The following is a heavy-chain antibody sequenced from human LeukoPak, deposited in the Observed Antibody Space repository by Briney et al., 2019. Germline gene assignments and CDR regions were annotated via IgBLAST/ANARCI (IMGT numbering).Heavy chain of an antibody. CDR1: GYTFTSYD. CDR2: MDPNRGNT. J-gene: IGHJ6*03. Sequence: ASVKVSCKASGYTFTSYDINWVRQAPGQGLEWMGWMDPNRGNTGYAQKFQGRVTMTRSTSVNTAYMELSSLTSEDTAAYYCARDRAYSSSWGADYYYMDVWGKGTTVTVSS. CDR3: ARDRAYSSSWGADYYYMDV. D-gene: IGHD6-6*01. V-gene: IGHV1-8*02.